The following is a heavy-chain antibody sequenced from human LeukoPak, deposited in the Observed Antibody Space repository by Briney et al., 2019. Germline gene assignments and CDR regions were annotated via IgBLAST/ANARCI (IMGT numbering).Heavy chain of an antibody. Sequence: SETLSLTCTVSGGSISSYYWSWIRQPAGKGLEWIGRIYTSGSTNHNPSLKSRVTISVDTSKNQFSLKLSSVTAADTAVYYCARVVYSGYDFRGAMDVWGKGTTVTVSS. CDR1: GGSISSYY. J-gene: IGHJ6*03. CDR3: ARVVYSGYDFRGAMDV. CDR2: IYTSGST. V-gene: IGHV4-4*07. D-gene: IGHD5-12*01.